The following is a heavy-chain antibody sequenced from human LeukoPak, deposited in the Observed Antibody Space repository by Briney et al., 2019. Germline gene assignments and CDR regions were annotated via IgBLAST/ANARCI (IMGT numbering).Heavy chain of an antibody. V-gene: IGHV1-69*13. J-gene: IGHJ4*02. CDR2: IIPIFGTA. CDR3: ARAYDFWSAADY. Sequence: GASVKVSCKVSGYTFTSYYMHWVRQAPGQGLEWMGGIIPIFGTANYAQKFQGRVTITADESTSTAYMELSSLRSEDTAVYYCARAYDFWSAADYWGQGTLVTVSS. CDR1: GYTFTSYY. D-gene: IGHD3-3*01.